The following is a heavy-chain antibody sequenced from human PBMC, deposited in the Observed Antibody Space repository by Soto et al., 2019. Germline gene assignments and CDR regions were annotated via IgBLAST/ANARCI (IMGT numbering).Heavy chain of an antibody. V-gene: IGHV1-69*01. CDR3: ASVGTTVNSRFDF. CDR2: IIPILDTT. CDR1: GGTSSSYA. Sequence: QVQVVQSGAEVKKPGSSVRVSCKASGGTSSSYAITWMRQAPGQGLEWMGGIIPILDTTDYAQKFQGRVTFTEDESTSTGYVELSSLTSEDTAVNYCASVGTTVNSRFDFWGQGTLVTVSS. J-gene: IGHJ4*02. D-gene: IGHD1-1*01.